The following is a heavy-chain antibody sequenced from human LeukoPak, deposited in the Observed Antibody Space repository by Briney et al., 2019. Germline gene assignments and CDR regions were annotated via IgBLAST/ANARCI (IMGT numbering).Heavy chain of an antibody. CDR1: GFTVSSNY. D-gene: IGHD3-9*01. V-gene: IGHV3-21*01. CDR3: ARASSKQLAGYLPDGFDI. Sequence: GGSLRLSCAASGFTVSSNYMNWVRQAPGKGLEWVSSISSSGTYVYYADSGKGRFTISRDNAKNSLSLQMNSLRADDAAVYYCARASSKQLAGYLPDGFDIWGQGTMVTVSS. CDR2: ISSSGTYV. J-gene: IGHJ3*02.